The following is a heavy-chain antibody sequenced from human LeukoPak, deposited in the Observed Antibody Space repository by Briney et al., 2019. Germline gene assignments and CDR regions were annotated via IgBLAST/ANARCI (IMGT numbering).Heavy chain of an antibody. V-gene: IGHV1-8*01. CDR3: ARGLRSSRSYRVY. J-gene: IGHJ4*02. CDR1: GYTFTSYG. Sequence: GASVKVSCKASGYTFTSYGINWVRQATGQGLEWMGWMNPNSGNTGYAQKFQGRVTMTRNTSISTAYMELSSLRSEDTAVYYCARGLRSSRSYRVYWGQGTLVTVSS. CDR2: MNPNSGNT. D-gene: IGHD3-3*01.